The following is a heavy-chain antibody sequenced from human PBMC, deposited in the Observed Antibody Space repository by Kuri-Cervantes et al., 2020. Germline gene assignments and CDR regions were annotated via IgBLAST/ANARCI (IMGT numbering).Heavy chain of an antibody. CDR2: IKQDGSEK. D-gene: IGHD1-26*01. V-gene: IGHV3-7*04. J-gene: IGHJ3*02. CDR3: ARVVPTEDAFDI. CDR1: GFPFSSYW. Sequence: GESLKISCAASGFPFSSYWMSWVRQAPGKGLEWVANIKQDGSEKYYVDSVKGRFTISRDNAKNSLYLQMNSLRAEDTALYYCARVVPTEDAFDIWGQGTMVTVSS.